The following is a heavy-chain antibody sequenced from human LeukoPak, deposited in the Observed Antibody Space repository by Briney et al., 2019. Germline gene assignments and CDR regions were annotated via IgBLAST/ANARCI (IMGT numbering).Heavy chain of an antibody. CDR1: GFTFSSYN. J-gene: IGHJ4*02. CDR2: ISSSSTYM. D-gene: IGHD1-26*01. CDR3: ARYSGTYRDY. Sequence: PGGSLRLSCAASGFTFSSYNMNWVRQAPGRGLEWVSSISSSSTYMFYADSVKGRFTISRDNAKNSLYLRMDSLSAEDTAVYYCARYSGTYRDYWGQGSLVTVSS. V-gene: IGHV3-21*01.